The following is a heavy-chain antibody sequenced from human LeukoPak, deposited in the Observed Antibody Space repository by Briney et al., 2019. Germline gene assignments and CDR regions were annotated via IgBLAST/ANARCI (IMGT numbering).Heavy chain of an antibody. CDR2: ISSSGSYI. J-gene: IGHJ4*02. CDR1: GFTFSSHS. V-gene: IGHV3-21*01. D-gene: IGHD2-15*01. CDR3: AVNGVAAYYFDY. Sequence: PGGSLRPSCAASGFTFSSHSMNWVRQAPGKGLGWVSSISSSGSYIFYADSVKGRFTISRDNAKNTLYLQMNSLRAEDTAVYYCAVNGVAAYYFDYWGQGTLVTVSS.